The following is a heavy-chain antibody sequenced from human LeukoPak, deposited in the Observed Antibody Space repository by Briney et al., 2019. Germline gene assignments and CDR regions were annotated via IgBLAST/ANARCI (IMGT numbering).Heavy chain of an antibody. Sequence: SETLSLTCIVSGGSISSYYWSWIRPPAGKGLEWIGRIYTSGSTNYNPSLTSRVTMSVDTSKNQFSLKLSSVTAADTAVYYCASSGVYDFWSGYHQSGGYYYYMDVWGKGTTVTVSS. D-gene: IGHD3-3*01. CDR3: ASSGVYDFWSGYHQSGGYYYYMDV. CDR1: GGSISSYY. CDR2: IYTSGST. V-gene: IGHV4-4*07. J-gene: IGHJ6*03.